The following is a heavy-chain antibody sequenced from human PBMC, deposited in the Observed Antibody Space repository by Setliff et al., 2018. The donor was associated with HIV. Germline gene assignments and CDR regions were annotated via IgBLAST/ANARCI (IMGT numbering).Heavy chain of an antibody. Sequence: LSLTCTVSGYSLSSDYYWGWIRQPPGKGLEWIGSIYHTGSTYYNPSLKSRVTISVDTSKNQFSLKLTSVTAADTAVYYCATPPIAGVRGYPQGWYFDLWGRGTRVTVSS. D-gene: IGHD3-10*01. V-gene: IGHV4-38-2*02. CDR1: GYSLSSDYY. J-gene: IGHJ2*01. CDR3: ATPPIAGVRGYPQGWYFDL. CDR2: IYHTGST.